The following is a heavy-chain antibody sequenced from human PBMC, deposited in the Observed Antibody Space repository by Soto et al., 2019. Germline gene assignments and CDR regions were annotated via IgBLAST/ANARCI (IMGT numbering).Heavy chain of an antibody. D-gene: IGHD1-1*01. CDR1: GASISGFY. CDR3: VRDGTKTVRDWFDP. CDR2: IYATGTT. Sequence: SETLSLTRTVSGASISGFYWSWIRKSAGKGLEWIGRIYATGTTDYNPSLKSRVMMSVDTSKKQFSLKLRSVTAADTAVYYCVRDGTKTVRDWFDPWGQGISVTVSS. V-gene: IGHV4-4*07. J-gene: IGHJ5*02.